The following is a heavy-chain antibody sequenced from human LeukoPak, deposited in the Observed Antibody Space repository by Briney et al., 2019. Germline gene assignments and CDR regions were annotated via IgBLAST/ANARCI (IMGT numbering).Heavy chain of an antibody. Sequence: AASVKVSCKASGGTFSSYAISWVRQAPGQGLEWMGGIIPIFGTTNYAQKFQGRVTITTDESTSTAYMELSSLRSEDTAVYYCARDYYGSGSSWGQGTLVTVSS. CDR1: GGTFSSYA. V-gene: IGHV1-69*05. CDR2: IIPIFGTT. CDR3: ARDYYGSGSS. D-gene: IGHD3-10*01. J-gene: IGHJ5*02.